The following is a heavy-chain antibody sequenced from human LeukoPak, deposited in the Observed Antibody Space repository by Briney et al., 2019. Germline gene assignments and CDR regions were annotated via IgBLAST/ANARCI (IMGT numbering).Heavy chain of an antibody. J-gene: IGHJ4*02. V-gene: IGHV2-70*01. CDR1: GFSLSTSGMC. CDR2: IDWDDDK. D-gene: IGHD3-10*01. Sequence: RTSGPTLVNPTQTLTLTCTFSGFSLSTSGMCVSWIRQPPGKALEWLALIDWDDDKYYSTSLKTRLTISKDTSKNQVVLTMTNMDPVDTATYYCARIRGHYYGSGSYYNVLDYWGQGTLVTVSS. CDR3: ARIRGHYYGSGSYYNVLDY.